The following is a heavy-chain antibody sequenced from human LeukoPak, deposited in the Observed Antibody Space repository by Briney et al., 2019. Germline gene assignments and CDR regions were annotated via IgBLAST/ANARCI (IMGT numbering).Heavy chain of an antibody. CDR1: GFTFSSYC. V-gene: IGHV3-7*03. Sequence: GGSLRLSCAASGFTFSSYCMSWVRQAPGKGLEWVANIKQDGSEKNYVGFVKGRFTISRDNAKNSLFLQMNSLRAEDTAVYHCATGLWTFGSWGQGTLVTVSS. J-gene: IGHJ4*02. D-gene: IGHD2-21*01. CDR3: ATGLWTFGS. CDR2: IKQDGSEK.